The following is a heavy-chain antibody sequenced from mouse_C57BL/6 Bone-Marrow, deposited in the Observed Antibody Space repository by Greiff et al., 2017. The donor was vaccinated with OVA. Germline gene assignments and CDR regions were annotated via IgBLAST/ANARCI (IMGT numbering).Heavy chain of an antibody. CDR1: GYTFTSYG. J-gene: IGHJ4*01. V-gene: IGHV1-81*01. Sequence: QVQLQQSGAELARPGASVKLSCKASGYTFTSYGISWVKQRTGQGLEWIGEIYPRSGNTYYNEKFKGKATLTADKSSSTAYMDLRSLTSEDSAGYFCAKDLYFTGAMDYWGQGTSVTVSS. D-gene: IGHD2-1*01. CDR3: AKDLYFTGAMDY. CDR2: IYPRSGNT.